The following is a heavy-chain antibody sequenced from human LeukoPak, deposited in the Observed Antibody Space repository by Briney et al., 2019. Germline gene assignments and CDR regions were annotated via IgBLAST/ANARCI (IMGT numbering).Heavy chain of an antibody. CDR2: IYYSGST. Sequence: SETLSLTCTVSGGSISSYYWSWIRQPPGKGLEWIGYIYYSGSTNYNPSLKSRVTISVDTSKNQFSLRLSSVTAADTAVYYCARHKDYDYVWGTYRLFDYRGQGTLVTVSS. V-gene: IGHV4-59*08. CDR1: GGSISSYY. CDR3: ARHKDYDYVWGTYRLFDY. J-gene: IGHJ4*02. D-gene: IGHD3-16*02.